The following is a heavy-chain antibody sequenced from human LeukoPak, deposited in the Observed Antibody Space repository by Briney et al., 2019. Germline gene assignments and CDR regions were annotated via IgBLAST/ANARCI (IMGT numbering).Heavy chain of an antibody. V-gene: IGHV4-39*01. D-gene: IGHD4-23*01. CDR1: GDSISSSNYY. CDR2: IYYSGST. CDR3: AGIMTTVAEAGE. Sequence: PSETLSLTCAVSGDSISSSNYYWGWIRQPTGKRLEWIGSIYYSGSTYYNPSLKSRVTISVDTSKNQFSLKLSSVTAADTAVYYCAGIMTTVAEAGEWGQGTLVTVSS. J-gene: IGHJ4*02.